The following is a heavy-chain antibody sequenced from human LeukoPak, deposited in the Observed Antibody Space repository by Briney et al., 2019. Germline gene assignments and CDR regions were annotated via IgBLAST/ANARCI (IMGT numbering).Heavy chain of an antibody. CDR1: GFTFSSYW. CDR3: AKSRRAYCSGGSCFGLWDY. D-gene: IGHD2-15*01. J-gene: IGHJ4*02. Sequence: KAGGSLRLSCAASGFTFSSYWMSWVRHAPGKGLVWVSRINSDESSTTYADSVKGRFTISRDNAKNTLYLQMNSLRAEDTAVYYCAKSRRAYCSGGSCFGLWDYWGQGTLVTVSS. CDR2: INSDESST. V-gene: IGHV3-74*01.